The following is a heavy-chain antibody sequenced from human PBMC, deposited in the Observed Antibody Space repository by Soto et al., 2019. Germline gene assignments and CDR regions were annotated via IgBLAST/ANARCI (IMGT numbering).Heavy chain of an antibody. CDR1: GGSISGYY. CDR2: MYNTGST. J-gene: IGHJ4*02. Sequence: SETLSLTCTVSGGSISGYYWSWIRQPPGKGLEWIGYMYNTGSTVYNPSFKSRVTISVDTSKNQFSLKLSSVTAADTAVYYCASRVEGLYSGNDRYYFDYWGQGTLVTVSS. V-gene: IGHV4-59*12. D-gene: IGHD5-12*01. CDR3: ASRVEGLYSGNDRYYFDY.